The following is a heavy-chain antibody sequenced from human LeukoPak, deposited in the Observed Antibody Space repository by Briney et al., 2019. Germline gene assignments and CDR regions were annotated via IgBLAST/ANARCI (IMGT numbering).Heavy chain of an antibody. D-gene: IGHD2-15*01. V-gene: IGHV4-59*01. CDR3: ARLLAGCPGGRCRALFDY. Sequence: SETLSLTCSVSGDSINSNYWSWMRQPPGKGLEWIGYIYYGGCPNYNPSLKSRVSMSVDTSKNQFSLNLSSVTAADTAVYHCARLLAGCPGGRCRALFDYWGQGTLVTVSS. J-gene: IGHJ4*02. CDR1: GDSINSNY. CDR2: IYYGGCP.